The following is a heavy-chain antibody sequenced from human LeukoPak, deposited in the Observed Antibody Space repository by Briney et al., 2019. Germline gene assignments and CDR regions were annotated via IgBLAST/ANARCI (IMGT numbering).Heavy chain of an antibody. CDR2: IIPIFGIA. J-gene: IGHJ4*02. CDR1: GGTFSSYA. D-gene: IGHD3-22*01. V-gene: IGHV1-69*04. CDR3: ARPKNYYYDSSGYSFDY. Sequence: SVKVSCKASGGTFSSYAISWVRQAPGEGLEWMGRIIPIFGIANYAQKFQGRVTITADKSTSTAYMELSSLRSEDTAVYYCARPKNYYYDSSGYSFDYWGQGTLVTVSS.